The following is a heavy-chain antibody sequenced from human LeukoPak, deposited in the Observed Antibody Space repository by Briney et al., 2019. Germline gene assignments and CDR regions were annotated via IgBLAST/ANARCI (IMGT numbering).Heavy chain of an antibody. CDR2: ISGSGGST. D-gene: IGHD3-10*01. J-gene: IGHJ4*02. V-gene: IGHV3-23*01. CDR3: AKLKYYYGSGSSDY. Sequence: PGGSLRLSCAASGFTFSSYGMSWVRQAPGKGLEWVSAISGSGGSTYYADSVKGRFTISRDNSKNTLYLQMNSLRAEDTAVYYCAKLKYYYGSGSSDYWGQGTLVTVSS. CDR1: GFTFSSYG.